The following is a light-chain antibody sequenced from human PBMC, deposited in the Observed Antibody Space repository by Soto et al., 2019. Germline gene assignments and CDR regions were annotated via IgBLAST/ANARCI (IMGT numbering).Light chain of an antibody. J-gene: IGLJ3*02. V-gene: IGLV2-14*03. Sequence: QSVLTQPASVSGSPGQSITVSCTGTSSDVGTYNSVSWYQQHPGKAHKLIIYDDSNRSSGVSNRFSGSKSGNTAALTSSGLQTEDEAYYYCCEYTSSSSWVFGGGTKVTVL. CDR3: CEYTSSSSWV. CDR2: DDS. CDR1: SSDVGTYNS.